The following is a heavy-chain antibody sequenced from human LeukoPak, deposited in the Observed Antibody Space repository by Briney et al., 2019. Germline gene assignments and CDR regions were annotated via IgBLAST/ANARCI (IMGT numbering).Heavy chain of an antibody. J-gene: IGHJ5*02. Sequence: GGSLRLSCAASGFTFSSYWMHWVRQAPGKGLVWVSRINSDGSNTYYADSVKGRFTISRDNSKNTLYLQMNSLRAEDTAVYYCARLYGTYPGWFDPWGQGTLVTVSS. CDR2: INSDGSNT. V-gene: IGHV3-74*01. CDR3: ARLYGTYPGWFDP. D-gene: IGHD4-17*01. CDR1: GFTFSSYW.